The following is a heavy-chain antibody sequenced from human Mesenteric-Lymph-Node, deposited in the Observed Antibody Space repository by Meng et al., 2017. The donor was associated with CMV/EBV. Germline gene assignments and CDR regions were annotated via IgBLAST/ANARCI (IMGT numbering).Heavy chain of an antibody. V-gene: IGHV1-46*01. CDR3: ARDDGSGSNPLGY. D-gene: IGHD3-10*01. CDR2: INPSGGSA. CDR1: GYTFSNYY. J-gene: IGHJ4*02. Sequence: ASVKVSCKASGYTFSNYYIHWVRQAPGQGLEWVGIINPSGGSASHAQKFQGRVTMTRDTSTSTVYLELSSLRSEDTAVYYCARDDGSGSNPLGYWGQGTLVTVSS.